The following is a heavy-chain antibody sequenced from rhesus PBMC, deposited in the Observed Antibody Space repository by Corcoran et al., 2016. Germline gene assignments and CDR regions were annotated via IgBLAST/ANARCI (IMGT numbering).Heavy chain of an antibody. Sequence: VQLQESGPGLVKPSETLSLTCAVSGDSINTGYNYWSWVRPAPGKALEWVPGIKYTGGRTDHADSVKDRFTISRDNSKNTLSLQMNSLRAEDTALYYCAKVGGYYYTGRGGSYFDSWGQGVLVTVSS. D-gene: IGHD3-16*01. J-gene: IGHJ4*01. CDR2: IKYTGGRT. CDR1: GDSINTGYNY. V-gene: IGHV3S5*01. CDR3: AKVGGYYYTGRGGSYFDS.